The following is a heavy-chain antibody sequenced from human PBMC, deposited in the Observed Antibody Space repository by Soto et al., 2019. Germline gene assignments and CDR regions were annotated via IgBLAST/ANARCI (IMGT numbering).Heavy chain of an antibody. D-gene: IGHD3-22*01. Sequence: PGRSLRLSCAASGFSFSSYTMNWVRQAPGKGLEWVSTINNNSGRKYYADSVKGRFTISRDNSKNTLFLQMNSLKAEDTAVYFCAKDGDYEYFDYWGQGTQVTVS. V-gene: IGHV3-23*01. CDR2: INNNSGRK. CDR1: GFSFSSYT. CDR3: AKDGDYEYFDY. J-gene: IGHJ4*02.